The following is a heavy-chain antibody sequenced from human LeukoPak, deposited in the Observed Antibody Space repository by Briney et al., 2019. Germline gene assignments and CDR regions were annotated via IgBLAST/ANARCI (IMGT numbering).Heavy chain of an antibody. V-gene: IGHV3-30*18. Sequence: PGGSLRLSCAASGFTFRNYGMHWVRQAPGKGLDWVAVISYDGSNKYYADSVKGRFTISRDNSKNTLYLQMNSLRAEDTAVYYCAKVRYFGTSAFDIWGQGTMVTVSS. CDR1: GFTFRNYG. D-gene: IGHD3-9*01. J-gene: IGHJ3*02. CDR2: ISYDGSNK. CDR3: AKVRYFGTSAFDI.